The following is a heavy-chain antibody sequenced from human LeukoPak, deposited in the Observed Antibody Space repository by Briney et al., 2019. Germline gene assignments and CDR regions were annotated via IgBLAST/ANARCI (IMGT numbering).Heavy chain of an antibody. CDR1: GYTFTAYY. CDR2: INPNSGDT. D-gene: IGHD3-10*01. Sequence: GASVKVSCKASGYTFTAYYMHWVRQAPGQGLEWMGWINPNSGDTNSSQKLQDRVTLTRDTSISTVYMELSSLTSDDTAVYYCARAYGSGTSYHPDYWGQGTLVTVSS. CDR3: ARAYGSGTSYHPDY. J-gene: IGHJ4*02. V-gene: IGHV1-2*02.